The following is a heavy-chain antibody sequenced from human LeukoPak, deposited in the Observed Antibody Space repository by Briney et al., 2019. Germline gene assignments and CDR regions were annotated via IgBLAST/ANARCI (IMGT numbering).Heavy chain of an antibody. CDR2: IWYDGSNK. Sequence: GGSLRLSCAASGFTFSSYGMHWVRQAPGKGLEWVAVIWYDGSNKYYADSVKGRFTISRDNSKNKLYLQMNSLRAEDTAVYYCAKDRTQGAFDIWGQGTMVTVSS. CDR3: AKDRTQGAFDI. V-gene: IGHV3-30*02. J-gene: IGHJ3*02. CDR1: GFTFSSYG. D-gene: IGHD1-14*01.